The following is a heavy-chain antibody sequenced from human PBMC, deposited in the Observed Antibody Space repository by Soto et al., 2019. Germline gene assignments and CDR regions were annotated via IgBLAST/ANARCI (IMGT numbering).Heavy chain of an antibody. CDR3: ARVIGGRKLFDY. CDR1: GASVNNDY. CDR2: ISYSGTI. J-gene: IGHJ4*02. D-gene: IGHD3-16*01. V-gene: IGHV4-59*02. Sequence: QVQLQESGPGLVKPSETLSLTCTVSGASVNNDYWTWIRQSAGKGLECIGYISYSGTINYNPSFRSRVSMSLDTYKNQFYLRLSSVAAPDTAFYYCARVIGGRKLFDYWGQGTLVTVSS.